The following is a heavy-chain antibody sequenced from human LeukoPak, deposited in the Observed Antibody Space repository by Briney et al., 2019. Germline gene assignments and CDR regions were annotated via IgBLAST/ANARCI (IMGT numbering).Heavy chain of an antibody. CDR1: GGSFSGYY. CDR3: ARGGWNLPFARSDY. V-gene: IGHV4-34*01. CDR2: INHSGST. D-gene: IGHD1-1*01. Sequence: SETLSLTCAVYGGSFSGYYWSWIRQPPGKGLEWIGEINHSGSTNYNPSLKSRVTISVDTSKNQFSLKLSSVTAADTAVYYCARGGWNLPFARSDYWGQGTLVTVSS. J-gene: IGHJ4*02.